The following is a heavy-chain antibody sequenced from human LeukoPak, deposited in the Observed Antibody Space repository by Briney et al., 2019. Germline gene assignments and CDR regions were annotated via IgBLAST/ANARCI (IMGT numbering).Heavy chain of an antibody. CDR1: GFTFSNYA. CDR2: ISFDATKE. D-gene: IGHD1-26*01. Sequence: GGSLRLSCEASGFTFSNYAMHWVRQAPGQGLEWVAVISFDATKEYFAKSVKGRFTISRDNSKSTLFLEMDSLRFEDTALYFCARFKVGSNTTQKNAFDIWGRGTVVTVSS. J-gene: IGHJ3*02. CDR3: ARFKVGSNTTQKNAFDI. V-gene: IGHV3-30*01.